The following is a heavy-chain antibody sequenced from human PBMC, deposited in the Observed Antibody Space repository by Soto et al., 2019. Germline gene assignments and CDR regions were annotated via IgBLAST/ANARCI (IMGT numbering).Heavy chain of an antibody. CDR2: VVWNSGSV. Sequence: EVHLVESGGGFVQPGRSLRLSCIASGFTFDDYAMHWVRQAPGKGLEWVSSVVWNSGSVADADSVKGRFTLSRDNARKSLFLQMKLLICEYTALYYCIKGLRSFIVHFGLDVWGQGTTVTVSS. CDR3: IKGLRSFIVHFGLDV. V-gene: IGHV3-9*01. J-gene: IGHJ6*02. CDR1: GFTFDDYA. D-gene: IGHD3-10*01.